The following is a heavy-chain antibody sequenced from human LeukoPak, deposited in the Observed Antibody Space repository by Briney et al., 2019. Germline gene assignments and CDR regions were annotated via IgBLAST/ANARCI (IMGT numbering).Heavy chain of an antibody. Sequence: PSETLSLTCTVSGGSISSSSYYWGWIRQPPGKGLEWIGSIYYSGSTYYNPSLKSRVTISVDTSKNQFSLKLSSVTAADTAVYYCARGVTTGAPKFDYWGQGTLVTVSS. CDR1: GGSISSSSYY. CDR2: IYYSGST. J-gene: IGHJ4*02. CDR3: ARGVTTGAPKFDY. V-gene: IGHV4-39*01. D-gene: IGHD4-11*01.